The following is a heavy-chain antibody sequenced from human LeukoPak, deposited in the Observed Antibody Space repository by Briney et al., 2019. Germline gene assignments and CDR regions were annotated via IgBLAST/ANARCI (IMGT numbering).Heavy chain of an antibody. CDR3: ARDDGDYLGGGFDC. Sequence: PGGSLRLSCKASGFTVSTNYMNWVRQAPGKGLEWVSVIYSGGSTYYADSVRGRFTISRVISKNTLYLQMDSLGAEDTAVYYCARDDGDYLGGGFDCWGQGTLVTVSS. V-gene: IGHV3-53*01. CDR2: IYSGGST. CDR1: GFTVSTNY. D-gene: IGHD4-17*01. J-gene: IGHJ4*02.